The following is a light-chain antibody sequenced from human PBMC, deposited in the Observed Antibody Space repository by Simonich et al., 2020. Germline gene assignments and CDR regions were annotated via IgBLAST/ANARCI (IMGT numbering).Light chain of an antibody. V-gene: IGKV1-5*03. J-gene: IGKJ2*01. CDR3: QQYNSYPYT. Sequence: DIQMTQSPSTLSAFVGDRVTITCRASQCFSSWLAWYQQKPGKAPKLLLYKASSLESGVPSRFSGSGSGTEFTLTISSLQPDDFATYYCQQYNSYPYTFGQGTKLEIK. CDR2: KAS. CDR1: QCFSSW.